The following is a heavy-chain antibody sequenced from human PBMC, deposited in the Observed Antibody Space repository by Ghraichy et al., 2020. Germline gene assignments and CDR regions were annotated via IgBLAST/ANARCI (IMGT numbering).Heavy chain of an antibody. Sequence: GGSLRLSCKASGFPFSRYGMHWVRRAPGNGLEWVALRSPDKETKFYPDSVWGRFTISRDDSKSTLFLRMNNLRPEDMGMYYCARGDDGSPDSWGPGTLVIVSS. CDR3: ARGDDGSPDS. J-gene: IGHJ4*02. CDR1: GFPFSRYG. CDR2: RSPDKETK. D-gene: IGHD1-26*01. V-gene: IGHV3-30*03.